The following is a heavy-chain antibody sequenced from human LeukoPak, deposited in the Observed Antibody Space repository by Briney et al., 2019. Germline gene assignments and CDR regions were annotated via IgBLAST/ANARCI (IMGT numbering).Heavy chain of an antibody. CDR1: GGPIISSDYH. CDR3: ARHCCSGPAKRVFDI. CDR2: ISYSGNT. Sequence: PSETLSLTCTVSGGPIISSDYHWGWVRQPPGTGLEWIGTISYSGNTDYNPSLRSRVTISVDTSNNQFSLRLGSVTAADTAVHHCARHCCSGPAKRVFDIWGQGTMVTVSS. J-gene: IGHJ3*02. V-gene: IGHV4-39*01. D-gene: IGHD2-15*01.